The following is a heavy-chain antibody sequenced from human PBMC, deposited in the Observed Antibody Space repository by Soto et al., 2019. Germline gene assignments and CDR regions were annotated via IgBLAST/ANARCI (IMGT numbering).Heavy chain of an antibody. CDR1: GFTFSSYS. CDR2: ISSSSSYI. V-gene: IGHV3-21*01. D-gene: IGHD6-6*01. J-gene: IGHJ4*02. Sequence: EVQLVESGGGLVKPGGSLRLSCAASGFTFSSYSMNWVRQAPGKGLEWVSSISSSSSYIYYADSVKGRFTISRDNAKNSLYLQMNSLRAEDTAVYYCARDNIRIAAHLNFDSWGQGTLVTVSS. CDR3: ARDNIRIAAHLNFDS.